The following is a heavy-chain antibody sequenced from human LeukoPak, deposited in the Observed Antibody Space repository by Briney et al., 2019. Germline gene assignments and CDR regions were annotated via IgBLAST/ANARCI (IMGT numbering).Heavy chain of an antibody. J-gene: IGHJ3*02. CDR3: ARERRMTTDAFDI. Sequence: PSETLSLTCAVYGGSFSSYYWSWTRQPPGKGLEWIGEINHSGSTNYNPSLKSRVTISVDTSKNQFSLKLSSVTAADTAVYYRARERRMTTDAFDIWGQGTMVTVSS. V-gene: IGHV4-34*01. CDR1: GGSFSSYY. CDR2: INHSGST. D-gene: IGHD4-17*01.